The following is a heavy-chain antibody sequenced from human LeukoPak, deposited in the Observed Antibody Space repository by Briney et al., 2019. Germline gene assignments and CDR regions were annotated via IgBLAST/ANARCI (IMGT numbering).Heavy chain of an antibody. CDR2: IYYSGST. J-gene: IGHJ6*03. CDR3: ARGYYDFWSGAGYYMDV. CDR1: GGSISSYQ. Sequence: SETLSLTCTVSGGSISSYQWSWIRQPPGKGLEWIGNIYYSGSTNYNPSLKSRVTISVDTSKNQFSLKVRSVTPADTAVYYCARGYYDFWSGAGYYMDVWGKGTTVTVSS. D-gene: IGHD3-3*01. V-gene: IGHV4-59*01.